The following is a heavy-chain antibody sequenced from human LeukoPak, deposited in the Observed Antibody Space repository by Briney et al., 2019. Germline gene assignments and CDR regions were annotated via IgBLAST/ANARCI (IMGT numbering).Heavy chain of an antibody. CDR2: IHNSGST. V-gene: IGHV4-59*01. CDR1: GGSISSYY. Sequence: SETLSLTCTVSGGSISSYYWNWIRQPPGKGLEWIGYIHNSGSTNYNPSLKSRLTISVDTSKNQFSLKLSSVTAADTAVYYCARERHSSEWYATFDIWGQGTMVTVSS. D-gene: IGHD6-19*01. J-gene: IGHJ3*02. CDR3: ARERHSSEWYATFDI.